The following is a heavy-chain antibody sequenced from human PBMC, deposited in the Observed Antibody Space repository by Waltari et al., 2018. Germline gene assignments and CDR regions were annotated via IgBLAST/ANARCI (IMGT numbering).Heavy chain of an antibody. Sequence: VQSGAEVKKPGSSVKVSCKASGGTFSSYAISWVRQAPGQGLEWMGRIIPIFGTANYAQKFQGRVTITADESTSTAYMELSSLRSEDTAGDYCARAEDCSGGSCYSEDGYYYGMDVWGQGTTVTVSS. CDR3: ARAEDCSGGSCYSEDGYYYGMDV. CDR1: GGTFSSYA. CDR2: IIPIFGTA. V-gene: IGHV1-69*15. D-gene: IGHD2-15*01. J-gene: IGHJ6*02.